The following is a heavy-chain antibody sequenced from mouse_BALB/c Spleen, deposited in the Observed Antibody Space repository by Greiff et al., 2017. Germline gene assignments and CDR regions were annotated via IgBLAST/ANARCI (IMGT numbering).Heavy chain of an antibody. CDR1: GYTFTDYY. D-gene: IGHD1-1*01. V-gene: IGHV1-77*01. CDR2: IYPGSGNT. Sequence: QVHVKQSGAELARPGASVKLSCKASGYTFTDYYINWVKQRTGQGLEWIGEIYPGSGNTYYNEKFKGKATLTADKSSSTAYMQLSSLTSEDSAVYFCAREATTVVDTSLAMDYWGQGTSVTVSS. J-gene: IGHJ4*01. CDR3: AREATTVVDTSLAMDY.